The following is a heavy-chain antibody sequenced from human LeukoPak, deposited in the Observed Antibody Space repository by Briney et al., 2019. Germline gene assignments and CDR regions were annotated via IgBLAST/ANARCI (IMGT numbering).Heavy chain of an antibody. CDR1: GGSISSYY. D-gene: IGHD6-19*01. Sequence: NSSETLSLTCTVSGGSISSYYWSWIRQPPGKGLEWIGYIYTRGSTNYNPSLKSRVTISVDTSKNQFSLKLSSVTAADTAVYYCARAHSSGRIFDCWGQGTLVTVSS. CDR3: ARAHSSGRIFDC. V-gene: IGHV4-4*09. CDR2: IYTRGST. J-gene: IGHJ4*02.